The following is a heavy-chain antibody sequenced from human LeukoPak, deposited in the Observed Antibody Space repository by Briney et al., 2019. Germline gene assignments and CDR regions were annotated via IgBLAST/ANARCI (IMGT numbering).Heavy chain of an antibody. CDR1: GFTFSSYA. Sequence: GGSLRLSCAASGFTFSSYAMRWVRQAPGKGLEWVSSISGSGGSTYYADSVKGRFTISRDNSKNTLYLQVNSLRAEDTAVYYCAKDQYILTGNFDYWGQGTLVTVSS. J-gene: IGHJ4*02. CDR2: ISGSGGST. V-gene: IGHV3-23*01. CDR3: AKDQYILTGNFDY. D-gene: IGHD3-9*01.